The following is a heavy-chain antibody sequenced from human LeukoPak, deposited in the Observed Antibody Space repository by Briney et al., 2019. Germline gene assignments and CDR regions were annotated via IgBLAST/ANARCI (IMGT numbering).Heavy chain of an antibody. D-gene: IGHD3-22*01. V-gene: IGHV1-46*01. CDR1: GYTFTSYY. Sequence: GASVKVSCKASGYTFTSYYMHWVRPAPGQGLEWMGIINPSGGNTSYAQKFQGRVTMTRDTSTSTVYMELSSLRSEDTAVYYCARERTYYYDSSGYYWDYWGQGTLVTVSS. CDR3: ARERTYYYDSSGYYWDY. J-gene: IGHJ4*02. CDR2: INPSGGNT.